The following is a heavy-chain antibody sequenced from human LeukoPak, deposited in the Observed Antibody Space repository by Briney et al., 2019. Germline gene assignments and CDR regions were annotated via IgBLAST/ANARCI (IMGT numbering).Heavy chain of an antibody. D-gene: IGHD3-3*01. J-gene: IGHJ6*03. CDR2: IRGSGVST. CDR3: ARGEDTIFGVVIIPYMDV. V-gene: IGHV3-23*01. CDR1: ESTLSNNV. Sequence: GGSLRLSCVISESTLSNNVMSWVRQAPGKGLEWVSGIRGSGVSTYYADSVKGRFTVSRDNAKNSLYLQMNSLRAEDTAVYYCARGEDTIFGVVIIPYMDVWGKGTTVTVSS.